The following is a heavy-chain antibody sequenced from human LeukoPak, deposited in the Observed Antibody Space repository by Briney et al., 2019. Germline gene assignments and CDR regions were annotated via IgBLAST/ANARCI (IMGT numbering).Heavy chain of an antibody. CDR2: INPNSGGT. D-gene: IGHD2-15*01. Sequence: GASVKVSCKASGYTFTGYYMHWVRQAPGQGLEWMGWINPNSGGTNYAQKFQGRVTMTRDTSISTAYMELSRPRSDDTAVYYCARAPTAYCSGGSCYAYYYYYMDVWGKGTTVTVSS. V-gene: IGHV1-2*02. J-gene: IGHJ6*03. CDR3: ARAPTAYCSGGSCYAYYYYYMDV. CDR1: GYTFTGYY.